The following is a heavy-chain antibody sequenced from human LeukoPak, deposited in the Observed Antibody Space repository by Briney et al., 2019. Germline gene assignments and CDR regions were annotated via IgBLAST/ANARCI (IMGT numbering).Heavy chain of an antibody. CDR3: AKDPSLTGYYATPPQFDY. CDR2: ISGDGGST. D-gene: IGHD3-9*01. Sequence: PGGSLRLSCAASGFTFDDYAMHWVRQAPGKGLEWVSLISGDGGSTYYADTVKGRFTISRDNSKNSLYLQMNSLRTEDTALYYCAKDPSLTGYYATPPQFDYWGQGTLVTVSS. CDR1: GFTFDDYA. V-gene: IGHV3-43*02. J-gene: IGHJ4*02.